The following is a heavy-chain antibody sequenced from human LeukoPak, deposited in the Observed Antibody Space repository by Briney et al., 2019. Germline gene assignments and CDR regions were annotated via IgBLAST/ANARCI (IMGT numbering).Heavy chain of an antibody. CDR1: GFTFRSYW. D-gene: IGHD6-19*01. Sequence: PGGSLRLSCAVSGFTFRSYWTTWVRQAPGKGLEWVANIKEDGSEENYVDSVKGRFTISRDNAKNSVYLQMNSLRAEDTAVYYCARDLPNGWFDYWGQGTLVTVSS. V-gene: IGHV3-7*01. CDR3: ARDLPNGWFDY. J-gene: IGHJ4*02. CDR2: IKEDGSEE.